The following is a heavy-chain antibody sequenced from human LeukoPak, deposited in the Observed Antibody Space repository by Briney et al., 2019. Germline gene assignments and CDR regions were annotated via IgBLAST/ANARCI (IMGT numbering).Heavy chain of an antibody. D-gene: IGHD6-19*01. Sequence: SETLSLTCTVSGGSISSSSYYWDWIRQPLGKGLEWIGSISYSGNTYYNPSLKSRVTISVDTSKNQFSLKLSSVTAADTAVYYCAREYSSASDYWGQGTLVTVSS. CDR2: ISYSGNT. V-gene: IGHV4-39*02. CDR1: GGSISSSSYY. CDR3: AREYSSASDY. J-gene: IGHJ4*02.